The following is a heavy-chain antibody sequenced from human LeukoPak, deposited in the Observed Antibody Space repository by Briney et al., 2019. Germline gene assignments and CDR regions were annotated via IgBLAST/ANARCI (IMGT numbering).Heavy chain of an antibody. CDR1: GYTFTVYY. Sequence: ASVKVSCKASGYTFTVYYMHWVRQAPGQGLEWMGWINPNSGGTNYAQKFQGRVTMTRDTSISTAYMELSRLRSDDTAVYYCARDHSKPHYPQQEYFQHWGQGTLVTVSS. V-gene: IGHV1-2*02. CDR2: INPNSGGT. D-gene: IGHD2-2*01. CDR3: ARDHSKPHYPQQEYFQH. J-gene: IGHJ1*01.